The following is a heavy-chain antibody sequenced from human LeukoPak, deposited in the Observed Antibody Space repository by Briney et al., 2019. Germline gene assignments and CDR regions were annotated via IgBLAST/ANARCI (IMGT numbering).Heavy chain of an antibody. CDR2: INSDGSST. Sequence: GGSLRLSCAASGFTFSSYWMHWVRQAPGKGLVWVSRINSDGSSTSYADSVKGRFTISRDNAKNTLYLQMNSLRAEDTAVYYCARGIAVAANFDYWGQGTLVTASS. CDR3: ARGIAVAANFDY. D-gene: IGHD6-19*01. CDR1: GFTFSSYW. V-gene: IGHV3-74*01. J-gene: IGHJ4*02.